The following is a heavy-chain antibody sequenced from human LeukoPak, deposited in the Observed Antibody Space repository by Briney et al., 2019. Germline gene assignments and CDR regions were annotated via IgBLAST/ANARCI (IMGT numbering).Heavy chain of an antibody. CDR1: GFTFSSYA. CDR2: ITASGGNT. J-gene: IGHJ4*02. Sequence: GGSLRLSCAASGFTFSSYAMGWVRQAPGKGLEWVSAITASGGNTYYADSVKGRFTTSRDNSKNTLYLQVNSLRAEDTAVYYCAKGNGYSYGRYYFDYWGQGTLVTVSS. D-gene: IGHD5-18*01. CDR3: AKGNGYSYGRYYFDY. V-gene: IGHV3-23*01.